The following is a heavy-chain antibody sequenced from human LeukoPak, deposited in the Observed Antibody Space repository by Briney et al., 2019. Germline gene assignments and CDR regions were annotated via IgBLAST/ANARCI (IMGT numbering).Heavy chain of an antibody. Sequence: SETLSLTCAVYGGSFSGYYWSWIRQPPGKGLEWIGEINHSGSTNYNPSLKSRVTISVDMSKNQFSLKLSSVTAAGTAVYYCARGGFTIFGVVTSYGMDVWGQGTTVTVSS. CDR2: INHSGST. V-gene: IGHV4-34*01. CDR1: GGSFSGYY. J-gene: IGHJ6*02. D-gene: IGHD3-3*01. CDR3: ARGGFTIFGVVTSYGMDV.